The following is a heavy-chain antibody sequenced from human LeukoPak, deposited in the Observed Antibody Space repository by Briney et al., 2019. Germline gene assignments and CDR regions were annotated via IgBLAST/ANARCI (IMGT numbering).Heavy chain of an antibody. CDR1: GFTFSSYS. CDR3: AKDFGYGDYNY. D-gene: IGHD4-17*01. J-gene: IGHJ4*02. CDR2: ISSSSSYI. V-gene: IGHV3-21*01. Sequence: GGSLRLSCAASGFTFSSYSMNWVRQAPGKWLEWVSSISSSSSYIYYADSVKGRFTISRDNAKNSLYLQMNSLRAEDTAVYYCAKDFGYGDYNYWGQGTLVTVSS.